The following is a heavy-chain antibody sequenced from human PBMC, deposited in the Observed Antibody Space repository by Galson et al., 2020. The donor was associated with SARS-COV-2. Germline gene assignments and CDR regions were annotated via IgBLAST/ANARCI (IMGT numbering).Heavy chain of an antibody. CDR1: GTPISSGSYS. V-gene: IGHV4-30-2*01. CDR3: ARLHYGEYAPEAFDI. J-gene: IGHJ3*02. Sequence: SETLSLTCAVSGTPISSGSYSWNWIRQPPGKGLEWIGYISHSGGTYYNPSLKSRVTISGDGSKNQFSLRLSSVTAADTAVYYCARLHYGEYAPEAFDIWGPGTRVTVAS. D-gene: IGHD4-17*01. CDR2: ISHSGGT.